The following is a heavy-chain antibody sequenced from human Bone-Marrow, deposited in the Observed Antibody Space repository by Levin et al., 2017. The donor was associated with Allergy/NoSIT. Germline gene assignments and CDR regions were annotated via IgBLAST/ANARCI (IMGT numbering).Heavy chain of an antibody. CDR3: ASVDDYGDYAFNY. J-gene: IGHJ4*02. D-gene: IGHD4-17*01. V-gene: IGHV3-48*02. CDR2: ISSSSRTI. Sequence: GGSLRLSCAASGLTFSTYSMNWVRQAPGKGLEWISYISSSSRTIYYADSVKGRFTTSRENDKNSLYLQMNSLRDEDTAVYYCASVDDYGDYAFNYWGQGTRVTVSS. CDR1: GLTFSTYS.